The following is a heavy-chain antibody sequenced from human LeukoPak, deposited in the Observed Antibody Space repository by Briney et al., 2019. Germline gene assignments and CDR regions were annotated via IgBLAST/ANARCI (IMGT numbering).Heavy chain of an antibody. Sequence: PGGSLRLSCAASGFVFSTYSMNWVRQAPGKGLEWVSYISSSSSSISYADSVKGRFTISRDNAKNSLYLQMNSLRDEDTAVYYYARDLNWVFDYWGQGTLVTVSS. CDR2: ISSSSSSI. CDR1: GFVFSTYS. CDR3: ARDLNWVFDY. V-gene: IGHV3-48*02. J-gene: IGHJ4*02. D-gene: IGHD7-27*01.